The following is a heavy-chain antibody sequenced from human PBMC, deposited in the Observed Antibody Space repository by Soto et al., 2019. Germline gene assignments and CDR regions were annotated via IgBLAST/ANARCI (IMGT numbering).Heavy chain of an antibody. Sequence: EVQLVESGGDLVQPGGSLRLSCAVSGFTFTNNWIHWVRQAPGKGLLWVSRLTGGTATGYADSVRGRFTISGDAAKNMLYLRMNGLRAEDTTVYDCTTVFVYWGRGNLVSVSS. CDR2: LTGGTAT. CDR3: TTVFVY. J-gene: IGHJ4*02. V-gene: IGHV3-74*01. D-gene: IGHD1-1*01. CDR1: GFTFTNNW.